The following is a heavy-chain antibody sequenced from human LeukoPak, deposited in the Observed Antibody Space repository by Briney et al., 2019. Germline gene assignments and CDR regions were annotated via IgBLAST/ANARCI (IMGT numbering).Heavy chain of an antibody. Sequence: PGGSLRLSCAASGFAFGNYAMGWVRQAPGKGLEWVSSIDSSGSYTPSADSVKGRFTISRDNFENTLYLQMNSLRAEDTAVYFCAKLSTVTDSFGHWGQGTLVTVSS. J-gene: IGHJ4*02. CDR3: AKLSTVTDSFGH. D-gene: IGHD4-17*01. CDR2: IDSSGSYT. CDR1: GFAFGNYA. V-gene: IGHV3-23*01.